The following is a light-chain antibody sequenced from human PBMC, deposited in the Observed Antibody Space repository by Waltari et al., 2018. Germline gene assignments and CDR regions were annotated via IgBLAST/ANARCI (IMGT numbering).Light chain of an antibody. J-gene: IGKJ2*01. V-gene: IGKV2-30*01. Sequence: DVVMTQSPLSLPVTLGQPASISCRSSQSLVYSDGNTYLNWFQQRPGQSPRRLIHKVSNRESGVPGRFSGSGSGTDFTLKISRVEAEDVGVYYCMQGTHMYTFGQGTKLEIK. CDR1: QSLVYSDGNTY. CDR2: KVS. CDR3: MQGTHMYT.